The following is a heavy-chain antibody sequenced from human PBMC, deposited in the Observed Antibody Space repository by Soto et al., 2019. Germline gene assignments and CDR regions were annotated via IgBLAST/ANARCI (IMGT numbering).Heavy chain of an antibody. D-gene: IGHD6-13*01. Sequence: QVQLVESGGGVVQPGRSLRLSCAASGFTFSSYGMHWVRQGPGKGLEWVAVISYDGSNKYYADSVKGRFTISRDNSKNTLCLQMNSLGAEDTAVYYCAKDGRGPYSSSWYDWFDPWGQGSLVTVSS. J-gene: IGHJ5*02. V-gene: IGHV3-30*18. CDR3: AKDGRGPYSSSWYDWFDP. CDR2: ISYDGSNK. CDR1: GFTFSSYG.